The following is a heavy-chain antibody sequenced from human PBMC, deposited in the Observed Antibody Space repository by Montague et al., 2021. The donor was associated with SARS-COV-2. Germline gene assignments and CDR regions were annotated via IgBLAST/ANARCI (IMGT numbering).Heavy chain of an antibody. Sequence: SETLSLPCSVSGYSISSGYFWGWIRQPPGKGLEWIGAIYHGGFTHYNPSLKSRLTMSLDTSKNQFSLRLSSVTAADTAIYYCARAYCGGDCNYLYIWFDSWGQGALVTVSS. CDR2: IYHGGFT. D-gene: IGHD2-21*01. V-gene: IGHV4-38-2*02. J-gene: IGHJ5*01. CDR3: ARAYCGGDCNYLYIWFDS. CDR1: GYSISSGYF.